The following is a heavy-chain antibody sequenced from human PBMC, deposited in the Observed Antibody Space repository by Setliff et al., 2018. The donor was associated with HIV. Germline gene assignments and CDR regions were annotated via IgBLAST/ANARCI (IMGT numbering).Heavy chain of an antibody. D-gene: IGHD3-10*01. V-gene: IGHV4-4*07. CDR3: ARVYYGSGSSDAFDI. CDR2: VSSRGDT. CDR1: DSGTYY. Sequence: PSETLSLTCTVSDSGTYYWSWIRQPAGKGLEWIGRVSSRGDTNYNPSLKSRVTMSVDTSKNQFSLKLSSVTAADTAVYYCARVYYGSGSSDAFDIWGQGTMVTVSS. J-gene: IGHJ3*02.